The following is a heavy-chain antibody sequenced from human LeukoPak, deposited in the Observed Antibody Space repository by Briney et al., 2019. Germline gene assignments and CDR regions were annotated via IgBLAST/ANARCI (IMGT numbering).Heavy chain of an antibody. J-gene: IGHJ6*02. D-gene: IGHD3-3*01. Sequence: ASVKASCKASGGTFSSYAISWVRQAPGQGLEWMGRIIPILGIANYAQKFQGRVTITADKSTSTAYMELSSLRSEDTAVYYCARDYLLERYDFWSGPNYGMDVWGQGTMVTVSS. CDR2: IIPILGIA. V-gene: IGHV1-69*04. CDR1: GGTFSSYA. CDR3: ARDYLLERYDFWSGPNYGMDV.